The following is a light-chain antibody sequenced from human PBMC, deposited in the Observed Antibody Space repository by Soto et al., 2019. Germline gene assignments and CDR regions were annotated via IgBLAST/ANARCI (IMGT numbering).Light chain of an antibody. CDR2: GAS. CDR3: QQYNNWPPFT. V-gene: IGKV3-15*01. CDR1: QSIRSN. Sequence: EIVMTQSPATLSVSPGERATLSCRASQSIRSNLGWYQQKPGQAPRLLIYGASTRATGVPARFSGSGSGTEFTLTISILQSEDSAVYYCQQYNNWPPFTFGQGTRLEIK. J-gene: IGKJ5*01.